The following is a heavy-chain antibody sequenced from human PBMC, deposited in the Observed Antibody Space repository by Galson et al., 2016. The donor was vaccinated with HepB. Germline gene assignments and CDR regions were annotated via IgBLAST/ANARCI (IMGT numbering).Heavy chain of an antibody. CDR3: VRDINWGKRGLPDSLGDY. J-gene: IGHJ4*02. V-gene: IGHV1-18*04. D-gene: IGHD7-27*01. Sequence: SVKVSCKASGYNLNSYGISWVRQAPGQGLEWLGWISAYNGNTEYAQNVQGRVTMTTETYTSTAYMELWSLKSDDTAVYYCVRDINWGKRGLPDSLGDYWGQGTLVTVSS. CDR2: ISAYNGNT. CDR1: GYNLNSYG.